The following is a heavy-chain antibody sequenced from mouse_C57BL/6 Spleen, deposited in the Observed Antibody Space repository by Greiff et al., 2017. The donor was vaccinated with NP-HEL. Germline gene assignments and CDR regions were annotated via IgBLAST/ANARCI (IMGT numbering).Heavy chain of an antibody. CDR2: IDPETGGT. CDR1: GYTFTDYE. CDR3: TRKDYGSSYEAMDY. J-gene: IGHJ4*01. D-gene: IGHD1-1*01. Sequence: VQRVESGAELVRPGASVTLSCKASGYTFTDYEMHWVKQTPVHGLEWIGAIDPETGGTAYNQKFKGKAILTADKSSSTAYMELRSLTSEDSAVYYCTRKDYGSSYEAMDYWGQGTSVTVSS. V-gene: IGHV1-15*01.